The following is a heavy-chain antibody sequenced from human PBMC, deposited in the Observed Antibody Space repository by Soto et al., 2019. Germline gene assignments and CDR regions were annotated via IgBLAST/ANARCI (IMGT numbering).Heavy chain of an antibody. V-gene: IGHV1-69*13. CDR3: ATYCSSTSCYFEPRDCYYYGMDV. J-gene: IGHJ6*02. CDR1: GGTFSSYA. D-gene: IGHD2-2*01. CDR2: IIPIFGTA. Sequence: SVKVSCKASGGTFSSYAISWVRQAPGQGLEWMGGIIPIFGTANYAQKFQGRVTITADESTSTAYMELSSLRSEDTAVYYCATYCSSTSCYFEPRDCYYYGMDVWGQGTTVTVSS.